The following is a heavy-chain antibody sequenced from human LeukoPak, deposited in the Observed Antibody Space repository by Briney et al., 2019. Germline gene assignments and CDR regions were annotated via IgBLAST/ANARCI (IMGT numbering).Heavy chain of an antibody. CDR2: IKRNSDGGTT. CDR3: TPGVGDY. J-gene: IGHJ4*02. Sequence: PGGSLRLSCTASGFTFSTAWMSWVRQAPGKGLEWVGRIKRNSDGGTTDYAAPVKGRFIISRDDSRNTLYLQLNSLQTEDTAVYYCTPGVGDYWGQGTLVTVSS. V-gene: IGHV3-15*01. D-gene: IGHD2-15*01. CDR1: GFTFSTAW.